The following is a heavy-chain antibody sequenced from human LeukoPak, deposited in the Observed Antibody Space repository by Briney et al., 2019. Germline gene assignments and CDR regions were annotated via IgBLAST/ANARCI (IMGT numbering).Heavy chain of an antibody. CDR1: GGSISSFF. Sequence: PSETLSLTCTVSGGSISSFFWSWIRQPPGKGLEWIGYISYRGTTNHNPSLKSRVTISVDTSKNQFSLKLSSVTAADTAVYYCARGGLLWFGLSRYYFDYWGQGTLVTVSS. CDR2: ISYRGTT. J-gene: IGHJ4*02. V-gene: IGHV4-59*12. CDR3: ARGGLLWFGLSRYYFDY. D-gene: IGHD3-10*01.